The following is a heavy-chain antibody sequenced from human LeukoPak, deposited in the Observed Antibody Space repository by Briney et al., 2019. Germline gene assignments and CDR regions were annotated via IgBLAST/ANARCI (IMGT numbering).Heavy chain of an antibody. Sequence: PSETLSLTCAVYGGSFSGYYWSWIRQPPGKGLEWIGEINHSGSTNYNPSLKSRVTISVDTSKNQFSLKLSSVTAADTAVYYCARYCSGGSCYEDYWGQGTLVTVS. CDR2: INHSGST. D-gene: IGHD2-15*01. CDR3: ARYCSGGSCYEDY. CDR1: GGSFSGYY. V-gene: IGHV4-34*01. J-gene: IGHJ4*02.